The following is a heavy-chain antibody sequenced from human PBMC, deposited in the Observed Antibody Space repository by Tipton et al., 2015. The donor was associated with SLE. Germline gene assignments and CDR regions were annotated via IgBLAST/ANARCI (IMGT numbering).Heavy chain of an antibody. V-gene: IGHV4-4*08. D-gene: IGHD5-18*01. Sequence: TLSLTCTVSGGSLSSSYWSWIRQPPGKGLEWIGLIYASGTTNYNPSLRSRLTISGDTSKNQFSLRLTSVIAADTAVYYCARLHGYSYGLNWFDPWGQGTLISVSS. CDR3: ARLHGYSYGLNWFDP. J-gene: IGHJ5*02. CDR2: IYASGTT. CDR1: GGSLSSSY.